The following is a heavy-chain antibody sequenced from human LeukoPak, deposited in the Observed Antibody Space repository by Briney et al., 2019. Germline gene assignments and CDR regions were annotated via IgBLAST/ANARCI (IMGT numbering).Heavy chain of an antibody. CDR2: ISAYNGNT. D-gene: IGHD5-12*01. CDR1: GGTFSSYA. V-gene: IGHV1-18*01. Sequence: ASVKVSCKASGGTFSSYAVSWVRQAPGQGLEWMGWISAYNGNTNYAQKLQGRGTMTTDTSTSTAYMELRSLRSDDTAVYYCASGSWAPGLNYWGQGTLVTVSS. J-gene: IGHJ4*02. CDR3: ASGSWAPGLNY.